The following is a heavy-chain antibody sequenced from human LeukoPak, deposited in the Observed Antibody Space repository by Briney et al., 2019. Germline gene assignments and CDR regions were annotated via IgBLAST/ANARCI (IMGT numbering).Heavy chain of an antibody. CDR2: INHSGST. D-gene: IGHD3-9*01. CDR3: ARFDWPNSFDY. Sequence: SETLSLTCAVYGGSFSGYYWSWIRQPPGKGLEWIGEINHSGSTNYNPSLKSRVTISVDTSKNQFSLKLSSVTAADTAVYYCARFDWPNSFDYWGQGTLVTVSS. J-gene: IGHJ4*02. V-gene: IGHV4-34*01. CDR1: GGSFSGYY.